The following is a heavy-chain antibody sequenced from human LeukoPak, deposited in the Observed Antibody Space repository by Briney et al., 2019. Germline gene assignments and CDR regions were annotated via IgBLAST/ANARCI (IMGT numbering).Heavy chain of an antibody. CDR3: ARDHPGYCSSTSCYRFDY. V-gene: IGHV1-18*01. J-gene: IGHJ4*02. CDR2: ISAYNGNT. D-gene: IGHD2-2*03. Sequence: GASVKVSCKASGYTFTSYGISWVRQAPGQGLEWMGWISAYNGNTNYAQKLQGRVTMTTDTSTSTAYMELRSLRSDDTAVYYCARDHPGYCSSTSCYRFDYWGQGTLVTVSS. CDR1: GYTFTSYG.